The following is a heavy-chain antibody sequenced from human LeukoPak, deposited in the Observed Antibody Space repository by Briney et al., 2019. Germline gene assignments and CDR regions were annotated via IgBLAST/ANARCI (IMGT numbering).Heavy chain of an antibody. V-gene: IGHV4-39*01. CDR1: GGSIISSNYY. CDR3: ARHRGGDYWYFDL. J-gene: IGHJ2*01. D-gene: IGHD7-27*01. Sequence: SETLFLTCTVSGGSIISSNYYWGWIRQPPGKGLEWIGNIYYSGSTYYSPSLKSRVTMSVDTSKNDFSLSLNSVTAADTAVYYCARHRGGDYWYFDLWGRGTLVTVSS. CDR2: IYYSGST.